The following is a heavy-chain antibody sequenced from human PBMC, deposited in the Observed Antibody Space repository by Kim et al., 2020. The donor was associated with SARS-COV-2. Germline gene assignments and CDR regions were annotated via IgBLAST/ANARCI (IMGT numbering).Heavy chain of an antibody. CDR1: GFTFSSYW. CDR3: ARTYRMAYLMVRGSGDDFDI. D-gene: IGHD3-10*01. CDR2: INSDGSST. J-gene: IGHJ3*02. V-gene: IGHV3-74*01. Sequence: GGSLRLSCAASGFTFSSYWMHWVRQAPGKGLVWVSRINSDGSSTSYADSVKGRFTISRDNAKNTLYLQMNSLRAEETAVYYCARTYRMAYLMVRGSGDDFDIWGQGTMVTVSS.